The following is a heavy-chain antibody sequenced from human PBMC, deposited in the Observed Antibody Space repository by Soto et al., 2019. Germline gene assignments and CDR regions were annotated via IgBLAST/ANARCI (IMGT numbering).Heavy chain of an antibody. Sequence: PGGSLRPSCAASGFTFRNYAIHWLRQAPGKGLEWVAVISRDRSHKYYLDSVKVGLTISRYNSKDTVKLLMNSLRDGDSAMYDGARARNSAVAESFDFWAQGTLVTVSS. V-gene: IGHV3-30*03. CDR1: GFTFRNYA. D-gene: IGHD1-26*01. CDR2: ISRDRSHK. J-gene: IGHJ4*02. CDR3: ARARNSAVAESFDF.